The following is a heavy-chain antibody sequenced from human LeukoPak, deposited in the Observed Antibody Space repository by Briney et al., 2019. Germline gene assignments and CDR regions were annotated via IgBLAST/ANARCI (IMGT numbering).Heavy chain of an antibody. J-gene: IGHJ5*02. CDR3: ATGSGT. V-gene: IGHV3-23*01. CDR1: GFTFNSCA. CDR2: IGGSGSST. Sequence: GGSLRLSCAASGFTFNSCAMSRVRQAPGKGLEWVSAIGGSGSSTYYTDSVKGRFTISRDNSKNTLYLQMNSLRAEDTAVYYCATGSGTWGQGTRVPVSS.